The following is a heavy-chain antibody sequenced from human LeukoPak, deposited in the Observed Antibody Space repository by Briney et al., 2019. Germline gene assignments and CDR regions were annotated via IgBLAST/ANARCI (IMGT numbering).Heavy chain of an antibody. D-gene: IGHD3-3*01. CDR2: IKSKTDGGTT. Sequence: GGSLRLSCAASGFTLSNAWMSWVRQPPARVMDWVGRIKSKTDGGTTDYAAPVKGRFTISRDDSKNTLYLQMNSLKTEDTAVYYCTTRLDDFWSGYSGWFDPWGQGTLVTVSS. CDR3: TTRLDDFWSGYSGWFDP. V-gene: IGHV3-15*01. J-gene: IGHJ5*02. CDR1: GFTLSNAW.